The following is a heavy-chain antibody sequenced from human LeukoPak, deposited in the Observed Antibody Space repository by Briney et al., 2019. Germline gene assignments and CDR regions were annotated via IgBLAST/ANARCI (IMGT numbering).Heavy chain of an antibody. CDR3: ARGALDD. CDR1: GYSFTTYL. Sequence: GESLKISCQASGYSFTTYLINWVRQTPGKGLEWMGRIDPGDSQANYNPSFQGHVTISADKSINTAYLQWSSLKASDTAIYYCARGALDDWGRGTLVTVSS. D-gene: IGHD3-16*01. CDR2: IDPGDSQA. J-gene: IGHJ4*02. V-gene: IGHV5-10-1*01.